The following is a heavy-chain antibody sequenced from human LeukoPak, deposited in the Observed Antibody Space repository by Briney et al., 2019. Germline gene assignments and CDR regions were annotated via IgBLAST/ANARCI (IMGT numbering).Heavy chain of an antibody. CDR2: INHSGST. Sequence: SETLSLTCAVSGGSISSSNWWSWVRQPPGKGLEWIGEINHSGSTNYDPSLKSRVTISVDTSKNQFSLKLSSVTAADTAVYYCARRRGDYYYYYMDVWGKGTTVTVSS. CDR3: ARRRGDYYYYYMDV. D-gene: IGHD3-10*01. V-gene: IGHV4-4*02. CDR1: GGSISSSNW. J-gene: IGHJ6*03.